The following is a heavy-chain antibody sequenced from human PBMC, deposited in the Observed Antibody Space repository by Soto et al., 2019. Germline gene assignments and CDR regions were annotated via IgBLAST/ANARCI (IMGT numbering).Heavy chain of an antibody. CDR1: GYSFTSYW. J-gene: IGHJ4*02. D-gene: IGHD5-12*01. CDR3: ARHEHSGYALFH. V-gene: IGHV5-10-1*01. Sequence: HGESLKISCKGSGYSFTSYWISWVRQMPGKGLEWMGRIDPSDSYTNYSPSFQGHVTISADKSISTAYLQWSSLKASDTAMYYCARHEHSGYALFHWGQGTLVTVSS. CDR2: IDPSDSYT.